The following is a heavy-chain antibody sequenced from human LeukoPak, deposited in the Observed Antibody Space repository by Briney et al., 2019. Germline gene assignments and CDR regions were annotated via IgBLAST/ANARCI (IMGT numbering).Heavy chain of an antibody. J-gene: IGHJ6*02. V-gene: IGHV4-59*01. D-gene: IGHD1-20*01. CDR1: GGSISSYY. CDR2: IYYSGST. Sequence: SETLSLTCTVSGGSISSYYWSWIRQPPGKGLEWIGYIYYSGSTNYNPSLKSRVTISVDTSKNQFSLKLSSVTAADTAVYYCARDRFVLTGTDYYYYYGMDVWGPGTTVTVSS. CDR3: ARDRFVLTGTDYYYYYGMDV.